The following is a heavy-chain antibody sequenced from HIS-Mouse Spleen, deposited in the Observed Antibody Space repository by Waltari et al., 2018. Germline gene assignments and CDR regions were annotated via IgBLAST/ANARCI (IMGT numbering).Heavy chain of an antibody. J-gene: IGHJ6*02. V-gene: IGHV3-11*01. CDR3: ARDTTTGDYYYYGMDV. CDR2: ISSSGSTI. D-gene: IGHD1-1*01. CDR1: GFTFSDYY. Sequence: GFTFSDYYMSWIRQAPGKGLEWVSYISSSGSTIYYADSVKGRFTISRDNAKNSLYMQMNSLRAEDTAVYYCARDTTTGDYYYYGMDVWGQGTTVTVSS.